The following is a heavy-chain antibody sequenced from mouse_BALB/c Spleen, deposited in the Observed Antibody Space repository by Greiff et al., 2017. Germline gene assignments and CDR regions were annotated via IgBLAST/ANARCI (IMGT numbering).Heavy chain of an antibody. CDR3: ARDNYYGDYAMDY. CDR2: IRNKANGYTT. V-gene: IGHV7-3*02. Sequence: DVKLVESGGGLVQPGGSLRLSCATSGFTFTAYYMSWVRQPPGKALEWLGFIRNKANGYTTEYSASVKGRFTISRDNSQSILYLQMNTLRAEDSATYYCARDNYYGDYAMDYWGQGTSVTVSS. D-gene: IGHD1-1*01. J-gene: IGHJ4*01. CDR1: GFTFTAYY.